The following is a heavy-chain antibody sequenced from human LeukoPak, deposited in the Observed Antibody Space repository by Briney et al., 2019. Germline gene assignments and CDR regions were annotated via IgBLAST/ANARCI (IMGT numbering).Heavy chain of an antibody. CDR2: INPNTGGT. J-gene: IGHJ4*02. CDR1: GYXFTDSY. V-gene: IGHV1-2*02. Sequence: ASVKVSCKASGYXFTDSYIHWVRQAPGQGLEWMGWINPNTGGTNYAQKFQGRVTMTRDTSISTAYMELSRLRSDDTAVYYCARDRLYCSSSSCYAGDFDYWGQGTLVTVSS. D-gene: IGHD2-2*01. CDR3: ARDRLYCSSSSCYAGDFDY.